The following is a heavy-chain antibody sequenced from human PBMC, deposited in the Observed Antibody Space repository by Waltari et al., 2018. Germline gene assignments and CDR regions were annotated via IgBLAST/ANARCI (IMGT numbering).Heavy chain of an antibody. D-gene: IGHD3-22*01. J-gene: IGHJ4*02. CDR3: ARGNYDSSGFDY. CDR2: IIPSFGTA. V-gene: IGHV1-69*12. Sequence: QVQLVQSGAEVKKPGSSVKVSCKASGGTFSSYAISWVRQAPGQGLGWMGGIIPSFGTANYAQKVQGRVTITADESTSTAYMELSSLRSEDTAVYYCARGNYDSSGFDYWGQGTLVTVSS. CDR1: GGTFSSYA.